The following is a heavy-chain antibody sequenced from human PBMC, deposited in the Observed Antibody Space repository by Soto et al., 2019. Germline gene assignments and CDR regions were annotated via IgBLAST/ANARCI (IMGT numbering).Heavy chain of an antibody. J-gene: IGHJ4*02. CDR1: GASISKYY. CDR2: MYNTGST. D-gene: IGHD2-8*02. CDR3: ARDKITGLFDY. V-gene: IGHV4-59*12. Sequence: PSDTLSLSSTVFGASISKYYWSWLRQPPGKGLEWIGYMYNTGSTVYNPSFKSRVTISVDTSKNQFSLKLTSVTAADTAVYYCARDKITGLFDYWGQGTLVTVSS.